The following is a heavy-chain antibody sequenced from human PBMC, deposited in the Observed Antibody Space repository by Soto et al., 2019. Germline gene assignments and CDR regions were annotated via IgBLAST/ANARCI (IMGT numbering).Heavy chain of an antibody. V-gene: IGHV1-2*02. CDR1: GYTFTGYY. CDR2: INPNSGGT. D-gene: IGHD3-22*01. Sequence: WASVKVSCKASGYTFTGYYMHWVRQAPGQGLEWMGWINPNSGGTNYAQKFQGRVTMTRDTSISTAYMELSRLRSDDTAVYYCARDHYYDSSGYYYPLYYYYGMDVWGQGTTITVSS. CDR3: ARDHYYDSSGYYYPLYYYYGMDV. J-gene: IGHJ6*02.